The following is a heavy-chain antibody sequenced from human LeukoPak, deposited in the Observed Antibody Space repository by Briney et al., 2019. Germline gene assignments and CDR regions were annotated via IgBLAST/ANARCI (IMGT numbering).Heavy chain of an antibody. CDR2: ISCSSSYI. D-gene: IGHD6-19*01. CDR1: GFTFSSYT. V-gene: IGHV3-21*01. J-gene: IGHJ3*02. CDR3: ARDSLDSSGWYHDAFDI. Sequence: GGSLRLSCAASGFTFSSYTMNWVRQAPGKGLEWVSSISCSSSYIYYADSMKGRFTISRDNANNSLFLQMNSLRAEDTAVYYCARDSLDSSGWYHDAFDIWGQGTMVTVSS.